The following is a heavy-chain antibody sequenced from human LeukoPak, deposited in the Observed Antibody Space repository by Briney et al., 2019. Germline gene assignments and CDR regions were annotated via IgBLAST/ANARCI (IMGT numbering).Heavy chain of an antibody. D-gene: IGHD4-17*01. CDR3: AGATVRWWFDA. CDR2: IYYSGST. Sequence: SETLSLTCTVSGGSISSSSYYWGWIRQPPGKVLEWIGNIYYSGSTNYNPSLKSRVTITVDTSKNQFSLMLSPVTAAATADYYCAGATVRWWFDAWGQGTLVTVSA. V-gene: IGHV4-61*05. J-gene: IGHJ5*02. CDR1: GGSISSSSYY.